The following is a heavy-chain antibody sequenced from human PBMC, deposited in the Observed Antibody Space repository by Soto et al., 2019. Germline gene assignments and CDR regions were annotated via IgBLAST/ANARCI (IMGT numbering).Heavy chain of an antibody. D-gene: IGHD2-15*01. CDR1: ALTFSDAW. J-gene: IGHJ5*02. CDR3: TTDLWRIAVVVGSTGYFNP. V-gene: IGHV3-15*01. CDR2: IKSKSDGGTT. Sequence: GRSRTLSCAASALTFSDAWKRRGRQAAGKGMDLAGGIKSKSDGGTTEYAAPVRGRSTISRDDSKNTLYLQMNSLKTEDTAVYYCTTDLWRIAVVVGSTGYFNPWGQGTPVTVSS.